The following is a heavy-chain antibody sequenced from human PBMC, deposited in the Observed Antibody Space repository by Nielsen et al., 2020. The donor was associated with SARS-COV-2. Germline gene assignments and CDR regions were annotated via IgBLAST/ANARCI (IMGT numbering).Heavy chain of an antibody. CDR1: GFTFSSYA. J-gene: IGHJ4*02. Sequence: GGSLRLSCAASGFTFSSYAMSWVRQASGKGLEWLGRIRSYANEYATAYAASVKGRFTISRDNSKNTLSLQMNSLRAEDTAVYYCARESAYGDYTGGFDYWGQGSLVTASS. D-gene: IGHD4-17*01. CDR2: IRSYANEYAT. V-gene: IGHV3-73*01. CDR3: ARESAYGDYTGGFDY.